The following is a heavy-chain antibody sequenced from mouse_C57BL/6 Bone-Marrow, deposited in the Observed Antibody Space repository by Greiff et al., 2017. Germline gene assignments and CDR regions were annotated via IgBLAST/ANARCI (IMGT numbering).Heavy chain of an antibody. V-gene: IGHV5-4*03. CDR2: ISDGGSYT. D-gene: IGHD4-1*01. CDR3: ARVRRGAIWDPAWFAY. J-gene: IGHJ3*01. CDR1: GFTFSSYA. Sequence: DVMLVESGGGLVKPGGSLKLSCAASGFTFSSYAMSWVRQTPEKRLEWVATISDGGSYTYYPDNVKGRFTISRDNAKNNLYLQMSQLKSEDTAMYYCARVRRGAIWDPAWFAYWGQGTLVTVSA.